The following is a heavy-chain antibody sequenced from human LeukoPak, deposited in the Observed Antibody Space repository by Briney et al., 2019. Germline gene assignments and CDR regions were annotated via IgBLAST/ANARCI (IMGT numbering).Heavy chain of an antibody. CDR1: GGTFSSYA. V-gene: IGHV1-69*06. J-gene: IGHJ6*03. CDR2: IILIFGTA. CDR3: ARVVGLTGYSSTWYSGYYYYMDV. Sequence: SVKVSCKASGGTFSSYAISWVRQAPGQGLEWMGGIILIFGTANYAQKFQDRVTITVDKSTSTAYMELSSLRSEDTAVYYCARVVGLTGYSSTWYSGYYYYMDVWGKGTTVTVSS. D-gene: IGHD6-13*01.